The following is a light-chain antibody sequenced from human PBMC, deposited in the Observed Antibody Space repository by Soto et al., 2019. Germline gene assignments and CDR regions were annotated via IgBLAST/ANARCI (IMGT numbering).Light chain of an antibody. V-gene: IGKV1-5*01. J-gene: IGKJ1*01. CDR2: DAS. Sequence: DIQMTQSPSTLSASVGDRVTITCRASQSIGDSLAWYQQKPGKAPYLLIYDASTLESGVPSRFRGSGSGTEFLLTISNLQPDDFATYYCQHNKPYSTWTFGHGTKVDIK. CDR1: QSIGDS. CDR3: QHNKPYSTWT.